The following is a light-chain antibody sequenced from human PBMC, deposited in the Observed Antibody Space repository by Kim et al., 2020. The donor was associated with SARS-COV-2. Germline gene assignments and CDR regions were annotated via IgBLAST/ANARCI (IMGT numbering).Light chain of an antibody. V-gene: IGKV1-39*01. CDR3: LQTQSGPPT. Sequence: ASVGVRVTFSCRASHNIASNLQWYQQRAGKVPKLLIYTASSLQSGVPSRFSGSGSGTEFTLTITSLQPEDFATYYCLQTQSGPPTFGQGTRLEIK. CDR2: TAS. CDR1: HNIASN. J-gene: IGKJ5*01.